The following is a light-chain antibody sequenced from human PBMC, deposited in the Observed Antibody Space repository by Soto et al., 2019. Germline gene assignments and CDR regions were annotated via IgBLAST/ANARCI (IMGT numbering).Light chain of an antibody. CDR1: SSDVGGYNY. CDR2: EVS. J-gene: IGLJ2*01. Sequence: QSALTQPASVSGSPGQSITISCTGTSSDVGGYNYVSWYQQHPGKAPKLMIYEVSNRPSGISNRFSGSKSGNTASLTISGLQAEDEADYYCSSYSFSSTLGVFGGGTKVTVL. CDR3: SSYSFSSTLGV. V-gene: IGLV2-14*01.